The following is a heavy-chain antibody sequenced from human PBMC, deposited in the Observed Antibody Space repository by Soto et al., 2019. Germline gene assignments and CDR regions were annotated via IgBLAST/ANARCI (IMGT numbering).Heavy chain of an antibody. Sequence: QVTLKESGPVLVKPTETLTLTCTVSGFSLSNARMGVSWIRQPPGKALEWLAHIFSNDEKSYSTSLKSRLTTTNNNTTKHLVLTMTNSKAVDKTTTYCARIEEGAESSSWYGSRHYYYGMDVWGQGTTVTVSS. D-gene: IGHD6-13*01. CDR2: IFSNDEK. CDR1: GFSLSNARMG. J-gene: IGHJ6*02. CDR3: ARIEEGAESSSWYGSRHYYYGMDV. V-gene: IGHV2-26*01.